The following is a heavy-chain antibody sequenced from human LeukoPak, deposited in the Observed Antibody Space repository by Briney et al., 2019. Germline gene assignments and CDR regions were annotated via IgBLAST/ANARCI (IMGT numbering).Heavy chain of an antibody. V-gene: IGHV1-46*01. CDR3: AREVMDNLRFDY. J-gene: IGHJ4*02. D-gene: IGHD1-14*01. CDR1: GYTFTSYY. Sequence: GASVKVSCKASGYTFTSYYMHWVRQAPGQGLEWMGIINPSGGDTSYAQKFQGRLTMTRDTSTNTVYKELTSLRSEDTAVYYCAREVMDNLRFDYWGQGTLVTVSS. CDR2: INPSGGDT.